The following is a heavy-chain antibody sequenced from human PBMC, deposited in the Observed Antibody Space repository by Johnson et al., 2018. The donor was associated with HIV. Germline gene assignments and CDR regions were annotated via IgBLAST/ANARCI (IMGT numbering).Heavy chain of an antibody. J-gene: IGHJ3*02. CDR2: MSYDGSKE. CDR3: ARDRFGSGRPNAFDM. D-gene: IGHD3-10*01. Sequence: QVQLVESGGGVVQHGRSLRLSCAASGFSLSDYAIHWVRQAPVKGLEWVGVMSYDGSKEDYADSVTGRFTISRDNSKNTVYLQMNTLRPEDTSVYYCARDRFGSGRPNAFDMWGQGTMVTVSS. CDR1: GFSLSDYA. V-gene: IGHV3-30-3*01.